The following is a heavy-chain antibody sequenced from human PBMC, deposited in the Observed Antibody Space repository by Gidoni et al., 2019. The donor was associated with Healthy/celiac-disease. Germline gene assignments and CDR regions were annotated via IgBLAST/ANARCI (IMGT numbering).Heavy chain of an antibody. V-gene: IGHV1-69*01. Sequence: QVQRVQSGAEGKKPGSSVKVPCKAPGGTVSSYASSGVRPAPGQGREWMGGILPIFRTAPYAQQFHGRVTVTADPSTRTAYMELSSLRSEATAVYSCASLYYDFWSGSHQAYYYMDVWGKGTTVTVSS. CDR2: ILPIFRTA. D-gene: IGHD3-3*01. CDR3: ASLYYDFWSGSHQAYYYMDV. CDR1: GGTVSSYA. J-gene: IGHJ6*03.